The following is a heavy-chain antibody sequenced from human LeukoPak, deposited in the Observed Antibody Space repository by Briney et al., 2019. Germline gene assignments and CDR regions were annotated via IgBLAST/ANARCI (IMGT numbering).Heavy chain of an antibody. V-gene: IGHV1-18*01. CDR3: ARVGYCTNGVCLYYFDY. J-gene: IGHJ4*02. Sequence: ASVKVSCKASGYTFTSYGISWVRQAPGQGLEWMGWISAYNGNTNYAQKLQGRVTMTTDTSTSTAYMELRSLRSDDTAVYYCARVGYCTNGVCLYYFDYWGQGTPVTVSS. CDR2: ISAYNGNT. CDR1: GYTFTSYG. D-gene: IGHD2-8*01.